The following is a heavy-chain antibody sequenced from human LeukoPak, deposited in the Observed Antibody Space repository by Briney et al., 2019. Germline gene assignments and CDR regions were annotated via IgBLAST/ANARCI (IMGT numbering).Heavy chain of an antibody. Sequence: GGSLSLSCAASGVTFSSYATSWVRQAPGKGLEWVSGISGSGGSTYYADSVKDRFIISRDNSKNTLYLQMNSLRGEDTAVYYCATQTAIVVATTWGQGTLVTVSS. CDR3: ATQTAIVVATT. D-gene: IGHD3-22*01. CDR1: GVTFSSYA. J-gene: IGHJ5*02. CDR2: ISGSGGST. V-gene: IGHV3-23*01.